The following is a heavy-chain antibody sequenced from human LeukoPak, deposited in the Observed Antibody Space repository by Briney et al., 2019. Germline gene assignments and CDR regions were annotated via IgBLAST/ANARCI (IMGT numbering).Heavy chain of an antibody. CDR3: AKMGTSSWSNYYYMDV. Sequence: GGSLRLSCAASGFTFDDYAMHWVRQAPGHGLEWVSLISWDGGSTYYADSVKGRFTISRDNSKNSLYLQMNSLRAEDTALYYCAKMGTSSWSNYYYMDVWGKGTTVTVSS. CDR2: ISWDGGST. D-gene: IGHD6-13*01. CDR1: GFTFDDYA. V-gene: IGHV3-43D*03. J-gene: IGHJ6*03.